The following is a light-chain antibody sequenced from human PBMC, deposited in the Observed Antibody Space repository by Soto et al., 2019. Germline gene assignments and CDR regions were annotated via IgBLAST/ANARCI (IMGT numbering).Light chain of an antibody. V-gene: IGKV1-39*01. CDR3: QQSYSPSIT. J-gene: IGKJ4*01. CDR1: QDIDIS. CDR2: AAS. Sequence: GDRVTITCRASQDIDISLAWFQQRPGKAPKVLIYAASSLQSGVPSRFSGSGSGTDFTLTISSLQPEDFATYYCQQSYSPSITFGGGTKVDIK.